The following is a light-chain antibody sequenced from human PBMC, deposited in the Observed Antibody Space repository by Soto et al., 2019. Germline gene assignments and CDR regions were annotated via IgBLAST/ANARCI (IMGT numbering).Light chain of an antibody. CDR3: QSYDSSTHVV. Sequence: NFMLTQPHSVSESPGKTVTISCTRSSGSIASNYVQWYQQRPGSSPTTVIYEDNQRPSGVPDRFSGSIDSSSNSASLTISGLKTEEEADYYCQSYDSSTHVVFGGGTKLTVL. J-gene: IGLJ2*01. V-gene: IGLV6-57*01. CDR1: SGSIASNY. CDR2: EDN.